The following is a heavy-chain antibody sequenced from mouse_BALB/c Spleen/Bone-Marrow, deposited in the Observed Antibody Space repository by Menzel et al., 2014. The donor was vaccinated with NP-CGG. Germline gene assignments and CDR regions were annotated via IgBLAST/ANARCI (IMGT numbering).Heavy chain of an antibody. CDR2: ISYSGST. J-gene: IGHJ4*01. CDR1: GYSITSDYA. CDR3: ARRIRDRAMDY. Sequence: EVKLMESGPGLVKPSQSLSLTCTVTGYSITSDYAWNWIRQLPGNKPEWMGYISYSGSTSYNPSLKSRISITRDTSKNQFFLQLNSVTTEDTATYYCARRIRDRAMDYWGQGTSVTVSS. D-gene: IGHD2-4*01. V-gene: IGHV3-2*02.